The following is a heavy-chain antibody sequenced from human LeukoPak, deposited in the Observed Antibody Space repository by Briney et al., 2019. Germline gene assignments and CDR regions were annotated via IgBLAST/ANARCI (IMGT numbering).Heavy chain of an antibody. Sequence: GGSLRLSRAASGFTFSSYSMNWVRQAPGKGLEWVSSISSSSSYIYYADSVKGRFTISRDNAKNSLYLQMNSLRAEDTAVYYCARDGRGSGAVDYWGQGTLVTVSS. V-gene: IGHV3-21*01. CDR3: ARDGRGSGAVDY. D-gene: IGHD3-10*01. CDR1: GFTFSSYS. CDR2: ISSSSSYI. J-gene: IGHJ4*02.